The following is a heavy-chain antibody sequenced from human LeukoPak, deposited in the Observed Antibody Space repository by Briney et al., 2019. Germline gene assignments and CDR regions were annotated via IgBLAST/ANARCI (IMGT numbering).Heavy chain of an antibody. D-gene: IGHD5-18*01. CDR2: IDYRGST. J-gene: IGHJ3*02. CDR3: ARSRSGYSYDHAAFEI. CDR1: GGSISTYC. Sequence: SETLPLTCTVSGGSISTYCWSWIRQPPGKGLEWIAYIDYRGSTTYNPSLRSRVTISVDTSRNQFSLKLSSVTAADTAVYYCARSRSGYSYDHAAFEIWGQGTMVTVSS. V-gene: IGHV4-59*01.